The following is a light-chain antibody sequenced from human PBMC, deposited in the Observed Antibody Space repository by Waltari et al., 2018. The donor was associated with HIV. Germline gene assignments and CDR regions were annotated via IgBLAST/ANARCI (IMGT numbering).Light chain of an antibody. CDR1: TSNIGADYD. CDR3: HCTDSSLMGPVV. J-gene: IGLJ2*01. CDR2: GNK. Sequence: QSALTQPRSLSGSPGQSVTISCTGSTSNIGADYDVHWYQQIPGTAPKLLISGNKNRPSGVPDRFSGSKSGTSASLVITGLQADDEAVYYCHCTDSSLMGPVVFGGGTKLTVL. V-gene: IGLV1-40*01.